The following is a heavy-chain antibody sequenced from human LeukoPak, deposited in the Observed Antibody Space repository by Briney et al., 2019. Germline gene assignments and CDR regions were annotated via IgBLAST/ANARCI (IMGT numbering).Heavy chain of an antibody. V-gene: IGHV4-59*12. CDR1: GGSISSYY. D-gene: IGHD2-2*02. Sequence: PSETLSLTCTVSGGSISSYYWSWLRQPPGKGPEWIGYIYYSGSTYYNPSLKSRVTISVDTSKNQFSLKLSSVTAADTAVYYCARFADDRQTHIVVVPAAISYWGQGTLVTVSS. CDR2: IYYSGST. CDR3: ARFADDRQTHIVVVPAAISY. J-gene: IGHJ4*02.